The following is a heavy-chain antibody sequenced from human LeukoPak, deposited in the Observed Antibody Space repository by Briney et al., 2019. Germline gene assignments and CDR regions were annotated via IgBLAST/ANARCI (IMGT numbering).Heavy chain of an antibody. CDR1: GYTFTSYG. CDR2: ISAYNGNT. CDR3: ARAKPELTSSSDP. V-gene: IGHV1-18*01. Sequence: GASVKVSCKASGYTFTSYGIIWERQAPGQGLEWMGWISAYNGNTNYAQKLKGRVTMTTDTPTSTAYMELRSLRSDDTAVYYCARAKPELTSSSDPWGQGTLVTVSS. J-gene: IGHJ5*02. D-gene: IGHD1-14*01.